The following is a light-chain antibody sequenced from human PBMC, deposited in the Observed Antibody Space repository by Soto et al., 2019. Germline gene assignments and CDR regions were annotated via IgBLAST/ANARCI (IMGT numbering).Light chain of an antibody. CDR3: QQYGSSPRT. CDR2: DAS. V-gene: IGKV1-5*01. CDR1: QSISTW. J-gene: IGKJ1*01. Sequence: DLQMTQSPSTLSASVGDRVIITCRASQSISTWLAWYQQKPGKAPNLLIYDASSLESGVPSRFSGRGSGTQFTLTISSLQPDDFAVYYCQQYGSSPRTFGQGTKVEIK.